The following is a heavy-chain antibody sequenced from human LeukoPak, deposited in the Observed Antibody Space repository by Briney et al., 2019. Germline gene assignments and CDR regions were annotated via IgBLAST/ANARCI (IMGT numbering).Heavy chain of an antibody. V-gene: IGHV3-33*06. CDR1: GFIYSHYG. Sequence: GGSLRLSCAASGFIYSHYGMHWVRQAPGKGLEWVAVIWSDGSNRFYAGSVKGRFTISRDNSQNTLFLQMNSLRAEDTAVYYCAKDLVGASDYWGQGTLVTVSS. D-gene: IGHD1-26*01. CDR2: IWSDGSNR. J-gene: IGHJ4*02. CDR3: AKDLVGASDY.